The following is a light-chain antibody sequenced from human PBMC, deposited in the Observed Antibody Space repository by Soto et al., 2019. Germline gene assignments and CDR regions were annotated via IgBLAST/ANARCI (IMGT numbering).Light chain of an antibody. CDR2: DAS. Sequence: IQVTQSPSTLSASVGDRVTITCRASQSISNWLAWYQQKPGKTPKLLIYDASSLESGVPSRFSGSGSGTEFTLTISSLQPDDFATYYCQQYNRYPFTFGQGTKLEIK. V-gene: IGKV1-5*01. CDR3: QQYNRYPFT. CDR1: QSISNW. J-gene: IGKJ2*01.